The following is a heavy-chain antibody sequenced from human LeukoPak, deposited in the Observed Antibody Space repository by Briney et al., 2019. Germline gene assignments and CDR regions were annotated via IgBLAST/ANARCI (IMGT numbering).Heavy chain of an antibody. CDR3: ARGSMTTVVTENWFDP. J-gene: IGHJ5*02. D-gene: IGHD4-23*01. CDR1: GGTFSSYA. Sequence: ASVKVSCKASGGTFSSYAISWVRQAPGQGLEWMGGIIPIFGTANYAQKFQGRVTITADESTSTAYMELSSLRSEDTAVYYCARGSMTTVVTENWFDPWGQGTLVTVSS. V-gene: IGHV1-69*13. CDR2: IIPIFGTA.